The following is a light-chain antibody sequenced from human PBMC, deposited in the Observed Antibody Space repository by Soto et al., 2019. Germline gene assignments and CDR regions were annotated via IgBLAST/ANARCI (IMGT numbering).Light chain of an antibody. CDR2: QDS. Sequence: SYELTQSPSVSVSPGQTASITCSGDKLGDKYACWYQQKPGQSPVLVIYQDSKRPSGIPERFSGSNSGNTATLTISGTQAMDEADYYCQAWDSSPHVVFGGGTKVTVL. CDR3: QAWDSSPHVV. CDR1: KLGDKY. J-gene: IGLJ2*01. V-gene: IGLV3-1*01.